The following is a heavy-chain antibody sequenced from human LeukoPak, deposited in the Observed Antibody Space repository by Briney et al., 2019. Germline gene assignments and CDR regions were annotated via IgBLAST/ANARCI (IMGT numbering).Heavy chain of an antibody. V-gene: IGHV3-21*01. CDR3: ATAGNYRFDY. J-gene: IGHJ4*02. CDR1: GFTFSSYS. D-gene: IGHD1-7*01. Sequence: SGGSLKLSCAASGFTFSSYSMNWLRQAPGEGLDWVSSISRSSSYIYYADPVKGRFTISRDNAKNSLYLQMNSLRAEDTAVYYCATAGNYRFDYWGQGTLVTVSS. CDR2: ISRSSSYI.